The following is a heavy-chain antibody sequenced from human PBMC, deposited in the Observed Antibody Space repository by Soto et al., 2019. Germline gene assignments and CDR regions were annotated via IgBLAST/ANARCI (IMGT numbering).Heavy chain of an antibody. CDR3: AREDSSSWYNH. D-gene: IGHD6-13*01. V-gene: IGHV4-39*07. J-gene: IGHJ4*02. Sequence: SETLSLTCTVSGGSISSSSYYWGWIRQPPGKGLEWIGSIYYSGSTYYNPSLKSRVTISVDTSRNQFSLKLSSVTAADTAVYYCAREDSSSWYNHWGQGTLVTVSS. CDR2: IYYSGST. CDR1: GGSISSSSYY.